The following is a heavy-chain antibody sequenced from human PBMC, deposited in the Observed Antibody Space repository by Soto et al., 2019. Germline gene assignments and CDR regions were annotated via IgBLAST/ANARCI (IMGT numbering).Heavy chain of an antibody. D-gene: IGHD6-13*01. CDR2: IDPSDSYT. CDR1: GYSFTSYW. J-gene: IGHJ4*02. V-gene: IGHV5-10-1*01. Sequence: GESLKISCKGSGYSFTSYWISWVRQMPGKGLEWMGRIDPSDSYTNYSPSFQGHVTISADKSISTAYLQWSSLKASDTAMYYCARPGRYAGYSSSWYGEGRDYWGQGTLVTVSS. CDR3: ARPGRYAGYSSSWYGEGRDY.